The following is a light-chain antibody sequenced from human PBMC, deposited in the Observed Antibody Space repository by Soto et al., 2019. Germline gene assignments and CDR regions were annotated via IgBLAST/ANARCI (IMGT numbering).Light chain of an antibody. CDR1: QSISSY. Sequence: DIQMTQSPSSLSSSVGDRVTITCRASQSISSYLYWYQQKPGKAPKLLIYAASSLQSGVPSRFSGSGSGTDFTLTISCLQPEDFATYYWQQSYSTPWTFGQGTKVEIK. J-gene: IGKJ1*01. CDR2: AAS. CDR3: QQSYSTPWT. V-gene: IGKV1-39*01.